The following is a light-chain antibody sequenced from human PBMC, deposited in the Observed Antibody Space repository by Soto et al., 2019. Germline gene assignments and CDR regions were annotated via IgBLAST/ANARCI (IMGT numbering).Light chain of an antibody. CDR2: AAS. V-gene: IGKV1-39*01. CDR1: QSISNY. J-gene: IGKJ1*01. Sequence: DIPMTQSPSSLSASVGDRVTITCRASQSISNYLNWYQQKPGTVPKLLIYAASSLQSGVPSRFSGSGSGTDFTLTISSLQPEDFATYYCQQSYSTPRTFGQGTKVEIK. CDR3: QQSYSTPRT.